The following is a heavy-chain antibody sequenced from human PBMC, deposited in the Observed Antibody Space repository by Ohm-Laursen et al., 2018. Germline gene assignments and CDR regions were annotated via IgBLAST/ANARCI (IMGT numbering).Heavy chain of an antibody. CDR2: ISGSVGST. J-gene: IGHJ3*01. D-gene: IGHD5-24*01. CDR1: GFTFSSYA. Sequence: SLRLSRSASGFTFSSYAMSWVRQAPGKGLEWVSAISGSVGSTYYADSVKGRFTISKDKSKNTLYLQMNSLRAEDTAVYHCASRRRVNMGRGAFNVWGQGTMVTVSS. V-gene: IGHV3-23*01. CDR3: ASRRRVNMGRGAFNV.